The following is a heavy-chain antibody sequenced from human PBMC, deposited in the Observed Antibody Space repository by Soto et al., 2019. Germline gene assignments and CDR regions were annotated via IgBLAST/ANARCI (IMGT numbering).Heavy chain of an antibody. J-gene: IGHJ4*02. CDR1: GIMSSGYG. Sequence: QEQVVQSGPAMKEPGSSVKVSCRASGIMSSGYGFSWVRQAPGQGLEWVGMINPILDSTHYAQNLQGRVSLSVDKSRDTAYLEVTSLSLEDTAIYFCAKMKRARIDSGGRGTVVTVPS. D-gene: IGHD6-25*01. CDR3: AKMKRARIDS. CDR2: INPILDST. V-gene: IGHV1-69*09.